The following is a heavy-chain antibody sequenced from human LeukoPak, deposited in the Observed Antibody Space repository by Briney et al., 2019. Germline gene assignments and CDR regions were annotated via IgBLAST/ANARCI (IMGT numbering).Heavy chain of an antibody. CDR1: GFTFSSYG. CDR3: AKVGLPWTQYYYFDY. J-gene: IGHJ4*02. D-gene: IGHD1-1*01. CDR2: ISYDGSNK. Sequence: PGRSLRLSCAASGFTFSSYGMHWVRQAPGKGLEWVAVISYDGSNKYYADSVKGRFTISRDNSKDTLYLQMNSLRAEDTAVYYCAKVGLPWTQYYYFDYWGQGTLVTVSS. V-gene: IGHV3-30*18.